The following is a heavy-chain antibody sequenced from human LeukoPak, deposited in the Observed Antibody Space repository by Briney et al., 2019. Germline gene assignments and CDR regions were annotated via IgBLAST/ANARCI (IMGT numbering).Heavy chain of an antibody. V-gene: IGHV3-53*04. CDR1: GFAFSGSV. CDR2: IYSGGST. D-gene: IGHD2-8*01. J-gene: IGHJ4*02. CDR3: ARGDCTNGVCYNFDY. Sequence: GGSLRLSCVASGFAFSGSVMHWVRQAPGKGLEWVSVIYSGGSTYYADSVKGRFTISRHNSKNMLYLQMNSLRAEDTAVYYCARGDCTNGVCYNFDYWGQGTLVTVSS.